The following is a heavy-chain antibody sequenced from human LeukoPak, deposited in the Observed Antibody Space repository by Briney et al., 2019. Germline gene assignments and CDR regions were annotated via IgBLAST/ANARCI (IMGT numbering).Heavy chain of an antibody. V-gene: IGHV3-21*04. J-gene: IGHJ4*02. CDR1: GFTFSHYS. Sequence: GGSLRLSCVASGFTFSHYSMNWVRQAPGKGLEWVSSIRFTGSYIYYADSVKGRFTISRDNAKNSLYLQMNSLRAEDTAVYYCARDKKDGDYGDYWGQGTLVTVSS. CDR3: ARDKKDGDYGDY. CDR2: IRFTGSYI. D-gene: IGHD4-17*01.